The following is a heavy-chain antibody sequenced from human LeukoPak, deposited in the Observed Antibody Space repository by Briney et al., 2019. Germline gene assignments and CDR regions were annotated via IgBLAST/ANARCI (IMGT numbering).Heavy chain of an antibody. Sequence: PGGSLRLSCAASGFTFDDYAMHWVRQAPGKGLEWVSLISWDGGSTCYADSVKGRFTISRDNSKNSLYLQMNSLRAEDTALYYCAKDHDSSGYYSYYFDYWGQGTLVTVSS. V-gene: IGHV3-43D*03. CDR2: ISWDGGST. J-gene: IGHJ4*02. D-gene: IGHD3-22*01. CDR1: GFTFDDYA. CDR3: AKDHDSSGYYSYYFDY.